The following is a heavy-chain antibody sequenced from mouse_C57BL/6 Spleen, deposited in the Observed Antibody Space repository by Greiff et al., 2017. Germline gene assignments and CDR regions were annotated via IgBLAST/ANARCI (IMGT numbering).Heavy chain of an antibody. D-gene: IGHD3-3*01. CDR3: TRKGRWFAY. J-gene: IGHJ3*01. CDR1: GYTFTDYE. V-gene: IGHV1-15*01. Sequence: VKLMESGAELVRPGASVTLSCKASGYTFTDYEMHWVKQTPVHGLEWIGAIDPETGGTAYNQKFKGKAILTADKSSSTAYMELRSLTSEDSAVYYCTRKGRWFAYWGQGTLVTVSA. CDR2: IDPETGGT.